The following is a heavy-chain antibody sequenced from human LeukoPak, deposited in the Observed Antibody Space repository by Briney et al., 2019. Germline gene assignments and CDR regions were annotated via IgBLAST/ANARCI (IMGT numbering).Heavy chain of an antibody. V-gene: IGHV3-21*04. CDR2: ISSGSSYI. Sequence: GGSLRLSCAASGFTFSSYGMNWVRQAPGKGLEWVSSISSGSSYIYYADSVKGRFTISRDNAKNSLYLQMNSLRAEDTAVYYCARVVGGSGSYQYAFDYWGQGTLVTVFS. CDR3: ARVVGGSGSYQYAFDY. D-gene: IGHD1-26*01. CDR1: GFTFSSYG. J-gene: IGHJ4*02.